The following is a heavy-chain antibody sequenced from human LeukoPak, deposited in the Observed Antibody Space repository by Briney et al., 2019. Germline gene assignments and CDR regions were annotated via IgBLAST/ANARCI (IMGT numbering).Heavy chain of an antibody. V-gene: IGHV4-34*01. CDR3: ARRSPRLQLWLDAFDI. D-gene: IGHD5-18*01. CDR1: GGSFSGYY. Sequence: SETLSLTCAVYGGSFSGYYWSWIRQPPGKGLEWIGEINHSGSTNYNPSLKSRVTISVDTSKNQFSLKLSSVTAADTAVYYCARRSPRLQLWLDAFDIWGQGTMVTVSS. CDR2: INHSGST. J-gene: IGHJ3*02.